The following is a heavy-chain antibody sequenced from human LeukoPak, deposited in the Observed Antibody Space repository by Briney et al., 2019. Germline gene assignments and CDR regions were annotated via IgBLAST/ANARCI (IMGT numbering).Heavy chain of an antibody. CDR3: ARESRITMIVVVTRAYDY. CDR2: IKQDGSEK. Sequence: GGSLRLSCAASGFTFSSYWVSWVRQAPGKGLEWVANIKQDGSEKYYVDSVKGRFTISRDNAKNSLYLQMNSLRAEDTAVYYCARESRITMIVVVTRAYDYWGQGTLVTVSS. CDR1: GFTFSSYW. V-gene: IGHV3-7*01. J-gene: IGHJ4*02. D-gene: IGHD3-22*01.